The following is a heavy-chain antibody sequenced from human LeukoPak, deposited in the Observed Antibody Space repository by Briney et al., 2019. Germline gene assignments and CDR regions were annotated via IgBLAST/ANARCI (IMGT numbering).Heavy chain of an antibody. CDR1: GFTFSSYV. CDR2: INHNAETI. J-gene: IGHJ4*02. CDR3: ARDSDWAFDN. Sequence: GGSLRLSCAASGFTFSSYVMSWVRQAPGKGLEWVSYINHNAETIYYADSVKGRFTISRDNAKNVLYLQMNRLGDGDTAVHYCARDSDWAFDNWGQGTLVTVSS. D-gene: IGHD2-21*02. V-gene: IGHV3-48*02.